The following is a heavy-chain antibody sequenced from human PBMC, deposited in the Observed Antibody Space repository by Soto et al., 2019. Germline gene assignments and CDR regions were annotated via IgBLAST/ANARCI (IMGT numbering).Heavy chain of an antibody. CDR1: GFTFSSSA. CDR3: AKDRSPGATTWNVY. CDR2: LSGSGVAK. Sequence: DVQLLESGGALVQPGGSLRLSCVVSGFTFSSSAINLVRQSPGKGLEWVSTLSGSGVAKFYAGSVKGRFTISRDNSNKTVSLQMNSLRAEDAAVYYCAKDRSPGATTWNVYWGQGTLVTVSS. V-gene: IGHV3-23*01. J-gene: IGHJ1*01. D-gene: IGHD1-1*01.